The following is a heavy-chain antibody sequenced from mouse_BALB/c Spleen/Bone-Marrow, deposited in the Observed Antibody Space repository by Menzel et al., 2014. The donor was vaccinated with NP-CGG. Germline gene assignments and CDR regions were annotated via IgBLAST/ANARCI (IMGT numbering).Heavy chain of an antibody. D-gene: IGHD2-14*01. CDR2: IDPANGNT. CDR3: ASYRYAWYFDV. V-gene: IGHV14-3*02. CDR1: GFNIKDTY. Sequence: VQLQQSGAELVKPGASVELSCTASGFNIKDTYMHWVKQRPEQGLEWIGRIDPANGNTKYDPKFQGRATITADTSSNTAYLQLSSLTSEDTAVYYCASYRYAWYFDVWGAGTTVTVSP. J-gene: IGHJ1*01.